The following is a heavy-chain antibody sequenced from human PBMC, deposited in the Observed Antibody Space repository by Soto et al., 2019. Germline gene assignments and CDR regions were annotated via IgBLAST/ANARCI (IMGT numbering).Heavy chain of an antibody. V-gene: IGHV1-46*01. CDR2: INPSGGST. Sequence: GASVKVSCKASGYTFTSYYMHWVRQAPGQGLEWMGIINPSGGSTSYAQKFQGRVTMTRDTSTSTVYMELSSLRSEDTAVYYCARDDGYYDFWSGSRTSNWFDPWGQGNLVTGSS. CDR1: GYTFTSYY. D-gene: IGHD3-3*01. CDR3: ARDDGYYDFWSGSRTSNWFDP. J-gene: IGHJ5*02.